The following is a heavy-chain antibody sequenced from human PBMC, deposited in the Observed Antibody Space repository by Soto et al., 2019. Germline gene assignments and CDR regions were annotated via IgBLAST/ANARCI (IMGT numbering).Heavy chain of an antibody. Sequence: PGGPLRLSCAASGFSVTANSMSWVRQAPGKGLEWVSVMHSDVTTYYADSVKGRFIISRDNSKNTLYLQMSNLRGEDTARYFCARQLSGSWYNWFDPWGQGTLVTVSS. CDR1: GFSVTANS. CDR3: ARQLSGSWYNWFDP. CDR2: MHSDVTT. D-gene: IGHD6-13*01. J-gene: IGHJ5*02. V-gene: IGHV3-53*01.